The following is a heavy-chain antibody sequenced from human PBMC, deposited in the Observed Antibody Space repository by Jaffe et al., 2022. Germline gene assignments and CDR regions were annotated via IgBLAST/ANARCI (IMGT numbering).Heavy chain of an antibody. Sequence: QVQLQESGPGLVKPSETLSLTCAVSGYSISSGYYWGWIRQPPGKGLEWIGSIYHSGSTYYNPSLKSRVTISVDTSKNQFSLKLSSVTAADTAVYYCAREGYGGNSQDYWGQGTLVTVSS. CDR1: GYSISSGYY. D-gene: IGHD4-17*01. J-gene: IGHJ4*02. CDR2: IYHSGST. CDR3: AREGYGGNSQDY. V-gene: IGHV4-38-2*02.